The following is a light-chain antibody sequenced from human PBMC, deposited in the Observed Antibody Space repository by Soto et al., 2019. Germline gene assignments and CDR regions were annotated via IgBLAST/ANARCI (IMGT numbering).Light chain of an antibody. CDR1: SSDVGAYDF. J-gene: IGLJ2*01. CDR2: DVT. CDR3: SSYTTRRTLV. Sequence: QSVLTQPVSVSGSPGQSITISCTGTSSDVGAYDFVSWYQHSPGKAPKLVTFDVTHRPPGISDRFSGSKSANTASLTISGLQAADEAFYYCSSYTTRRTLVFGGGTKLTVL. V-gene: IGLV2-14*01.